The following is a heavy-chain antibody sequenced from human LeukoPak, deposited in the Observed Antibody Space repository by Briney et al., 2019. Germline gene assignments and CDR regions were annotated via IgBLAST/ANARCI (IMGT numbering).Heavy chain of an antibody. CDR3: ASYWRY. Sequence: PSETLSLTCTVSGYSISSGYYWGWIRQPPGKGLEWIGSIYHSGSTYYNPSLKSRVTISVDTSKNQFSLKLSSVTAADTAVYYCASYWRYWGQGTLVTVSS. J-gene: IGHJ4*02. CDR1: GYSISSGYY. D-gene: IGHD2-15*01. V-gene: IGHV4-38-2*02. CDR2: IYHSGST.